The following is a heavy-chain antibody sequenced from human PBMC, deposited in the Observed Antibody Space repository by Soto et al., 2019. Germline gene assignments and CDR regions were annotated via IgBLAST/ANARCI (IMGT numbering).Heavy chain of an antibody. Sequence: PSETLSLTCTVSGGSISSSDFYWGWLRQTPGKGLEFIGSMYYSGSTYYNPSLKSRLTISVDTSKNQFTLKLISVTAADTAVYYCAVVDSTGNWFDPWGAGALVTVS. J-gene: IGHJ5*02. D-gene: IGHD6-25*01. CDR2: MYYSGST. V-gene: IGHV4-39*01. CDR3: AVVDSTGNWFDP. CDR1: GGSISSSDFY.